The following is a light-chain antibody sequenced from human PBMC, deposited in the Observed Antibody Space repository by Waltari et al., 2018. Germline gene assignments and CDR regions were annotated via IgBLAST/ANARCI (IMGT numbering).Light chain of an antibody. CDR3: QQLNSYPLT. Sequence: DIQLTQSPSFLSASVGDRVTITCRASQGITSYLAWYQQKPGKAPKRLIYAASTLQSGVPSRFSGSESGTEFTLTISSLQPEDFATYYCQQLNSYPLTFGGGTKVEIK. V-gene: IGKV1-9*01. CDR2: AAS. J-gene: IGKJ4*01. CDR1: QGITSY.